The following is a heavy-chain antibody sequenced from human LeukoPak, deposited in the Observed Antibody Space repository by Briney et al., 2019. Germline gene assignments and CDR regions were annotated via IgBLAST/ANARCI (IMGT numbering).Heavy chain of an antibody. CDR1: GGSISSSSYY. J-gene: IGHJ1*01. D-gene: IGHD3-22*01. Sequence: SETLSLTCTVSGGSISSSSYYWGWIRQPPGKGLEWIGSIYYSGSTYYNPSLKSRVTISVDTSKNQFSLKLSSVTAADTAVYYCAREGDSSGYYYGYFQHWGQGTLVTVSS. CDR2: IYYSGST. CDR3: AREGDSSGYYYGYFQH. V-gene: IGHV4-39*07.